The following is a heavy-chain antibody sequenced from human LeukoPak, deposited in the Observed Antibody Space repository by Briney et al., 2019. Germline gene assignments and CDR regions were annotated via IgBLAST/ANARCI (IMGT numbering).Heavy chain of an antibody. CDR2: INSRSSTI. V-gene: IGHV3-48*01. CDR1: RFTFSNYG. Sequence: GGSLRLSCAASRFTFSNYGVNWVRQAPGKGLEWVSYINSRSSTIYYADSVRGRFTISRDNAKNSLYLQMNSLKAEDTAIYYCAREVGTPQAFDIWGQGTMVTVPS. D-gene: IGHD1-26*01. CDR3: AREVGTPQAFDI. J-gene: IGHJ3*02.